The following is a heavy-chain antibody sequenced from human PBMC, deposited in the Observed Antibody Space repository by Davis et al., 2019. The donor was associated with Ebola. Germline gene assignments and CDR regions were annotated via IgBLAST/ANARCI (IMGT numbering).Heavy chain of an antibody. Sequence: SVKVSCKASGGTFSSYAISWVRQAPGQGLEWMGRIIPILGIANYAQKFQGRVTITADKSTSTAYMELSSLRSEDTAVYYCARDYWELQNRLFDPWGQGTLVTVSS. D-gene: IGHD1-26*01. CDR2: IIPILGIA. V-gene: IGHV1-69*04. J-gene: IGHJ5*02. CDR1: GGTFSSYA. CDR3: ARDYWELQNRLFDP.